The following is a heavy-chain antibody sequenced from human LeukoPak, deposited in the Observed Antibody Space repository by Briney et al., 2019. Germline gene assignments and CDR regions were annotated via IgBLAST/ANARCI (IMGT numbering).Heavy chain of an antibody. CDR1: GYTFTSYD. V-gene: IGHV1-69*13. CDR3: AYYYGSGSYYYGMDV. D-gene: IGHD3-10*01. Sequence: GASVKVSCKASGYTFTSYDINWVRQATGQGLEWMGGIIPIFGTANYAQKFQGRVTITADESTSTAYMELSSLRSEDTAVYYCAYYYGSGSYYYGMDVWGQGTTVTVSS. CDR2: IIPIFGTA. J-gene: IGHJ6*02.